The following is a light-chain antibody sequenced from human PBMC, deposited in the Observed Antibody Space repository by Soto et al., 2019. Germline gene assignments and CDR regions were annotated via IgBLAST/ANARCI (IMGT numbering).Light chain of an antibody. CDR2: DVS. V-gene: IGLV2-14*01. Sequence: QSVLTQPASVSGSPGQSITISCTGTSSDVGGYNYVSWYQQHPGKAPKLMIYDVSNRPSGVSNRFSGSKSGNTASVTISGLQAEDEADYYCSSYTSSSTLVFGGGTKVTVL. J-gene: IGLJ3*02. CDR3: SSYTSSSTLV. CDR1: SSDVGGYNY.